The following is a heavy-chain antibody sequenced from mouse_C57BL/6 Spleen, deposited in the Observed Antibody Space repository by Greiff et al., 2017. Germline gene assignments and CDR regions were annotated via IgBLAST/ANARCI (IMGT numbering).Heavy chain of an antibody. CDR3: ARGRGYSNPFDY. J-gene: IGHJ2*01. Sequence: VQLQQSGAELVRPGTSVKVSCKASGYAFTNYLIEWVKQRPGQGLEWIGVINPGSGGTNYNEKFKGKATLTADKSSSTAYMQLSSLTSEDSAVYFCARGRGYSNPFDYWGQGTTLTVSS. D-gene: IGHD2-5*01. CDR2: INPGSGGT. CDR1: GYAFTNYL. V-gene: IGHV1-54*01.